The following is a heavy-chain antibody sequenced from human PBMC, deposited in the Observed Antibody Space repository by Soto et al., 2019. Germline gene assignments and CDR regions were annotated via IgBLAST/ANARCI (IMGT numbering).Heavy chain of an antibody. D-gene: IGHD3-16*01. CDR1: GYTFTNFW. V-gene: IGHV5-51*01. J-gene: IGHJ4*02. CDR3: ARIWEMSTVAACDY. Sequence: GESLKISCRVSGYTFTNFWIAWVRQMPGKGPEWMGIIYPGDSDTRYSPSFQGQVTISVDKSINTAYLQWSGLRASDTAMYYCARIWEMSTVAACDYWGQGPLVTVSS. CDR2: IYPGDSDT.